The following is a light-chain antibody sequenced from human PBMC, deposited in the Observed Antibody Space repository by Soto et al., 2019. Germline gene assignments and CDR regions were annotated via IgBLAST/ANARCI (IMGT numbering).Light chain of an antibody. CDR2: GAS. CDR3: QQFSSYPLT. Sequence: PGERVTHSCRASQSVSSSYLTWYQQKPGQAPRLLIYGASTRATGIPARFSGSGSGTEFTLTISRLEPEDFAVYYCQQFSSYPLTFGGGTKVDI. CDR1: QSVSSSY. V-gene: IGKV3-20*01. J-gene: IGKJ4*01.